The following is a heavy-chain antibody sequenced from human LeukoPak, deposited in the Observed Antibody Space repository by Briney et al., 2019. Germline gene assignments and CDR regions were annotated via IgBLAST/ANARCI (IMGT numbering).Heavy chain of an antibody. CDR3: ARGWIQLWLRGDYFDY. V-gene: IGHV3-23*01. D-gene: IGHD5-18*01. CDR2: ISGSGGST. CDR1: GFTFSSYV. Sequence: PGGSLRLTCAASGFTFSSYVMSWVRQAPGKGLEWVSAISGSGGSTYYADSVKGRFTISRDNSKNTLYLQMNSLRAEDTAVYYCARGWIQLWLRGDYFDYWGQGTLVTVSS. J-gene: IGHJ4*02.